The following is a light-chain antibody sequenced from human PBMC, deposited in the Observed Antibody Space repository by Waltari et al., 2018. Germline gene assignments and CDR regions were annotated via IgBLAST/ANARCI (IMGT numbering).Light chain of an antibody. Sequence: QSALTQPASVSGSPGQSITISCTGTSSDVGNYKRVSWYQQHPGKAPKLMIYAVSKRPSGVSDRCSGSKSGDMASLTISGLQPEDGAEYFCSSYAGSSKGVFGGGTKVTVL. J-gene: IGLJ2*01. CDR1: SSDVGNYKR. CDR3: SSYAGSSKGV. CDR2: AVS. V-gene: IGLV2-23*02.